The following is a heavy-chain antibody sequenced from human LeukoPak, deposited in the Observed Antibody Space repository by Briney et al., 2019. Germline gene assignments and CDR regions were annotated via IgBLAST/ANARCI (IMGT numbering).Heavy chain of an antibody. Sequence: SETLSLTCTVSGYSISSSYYWSCIRQPPGKGLEWIGYIYNSGSTNYNPSLKSRVTTSVDTSKNQFSLKLSSVSAADTAVYYCARNFPSSSDAFDIWGQGTMVSVSS. CDR2: IYNSGST. CDR1: GYSISSSYY. CDR3: ARNFPSSSDAFDI. D-gene: IGHD6-6*01. V-gene: IGHV4-61*01. J-gene: IGHJ3*02.